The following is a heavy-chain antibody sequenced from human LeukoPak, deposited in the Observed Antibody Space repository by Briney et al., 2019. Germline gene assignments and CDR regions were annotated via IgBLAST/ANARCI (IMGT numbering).Heavy chain of an antibody. CDR2: IHYSRGT. V-gene: IGHV4-39*07. CDR3: ARVLVGALRYCSGGACPFDL. Sequence: PSETLSLTCTVSGGSISSSPYYWGWIRQHPGKGLEWIGSIHYSRGTNYNSSLRSRATISLDTSKNQFSLRLSSVTAADTAVYYCARVLVGALRYCSGGACPFDLWGRGTLVTVSS. CDR1: GGSISSSPYY. J-gene: IGHJ2*01. D-gene: IGHD2-15*01.